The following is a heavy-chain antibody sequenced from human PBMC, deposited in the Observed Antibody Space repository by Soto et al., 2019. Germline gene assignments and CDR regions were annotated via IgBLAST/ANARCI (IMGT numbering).Heavy chain of an antibody. J-gene: IGHJ5*02. CDR3: ARDYGDYHYNWFDP. V-gene: IGHV4-61*01. D-gene: IGHD4-17*01. CDR1: GGSVSSGSYY. CDR2: IYYSGST. Sequence: QVQRQESGPGLVKPSETLSLTCTVSGGSVSSGSYYWSWIRQPPGKGLEWIGYIYYSGSTNYNPSLKSRVTISVDTSKNQFSLKLSSVTAADTAVYYCARDYGDYHYNWFDPWGQGTLVTVSS.